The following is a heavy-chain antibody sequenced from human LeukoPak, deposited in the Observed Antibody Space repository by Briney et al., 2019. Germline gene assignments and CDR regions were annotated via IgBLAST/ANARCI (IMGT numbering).Heavy chain of an antibody. V-gene: IGHV1-2*02. D-gene: IGHD5-18*01. CDR2: INPNSGGT. Sequence: ASVKVSCKASGYTFTGYYMRWVRQAPGQGLEWMGWINPNSGGTNYAQEFQGRVTMTRDTSISTAYMELSRLRSDDTAVYYCARIQLWSFPLWGQGTLVTVSS. J-gene: IGHJ4*02. CDR3: ARIQLWSFPL. CDR1: GYTFTGYY.